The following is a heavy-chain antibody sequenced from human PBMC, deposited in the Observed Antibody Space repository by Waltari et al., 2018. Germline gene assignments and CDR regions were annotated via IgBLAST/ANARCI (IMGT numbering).Heavy chain of an antibody. D-gene: IGHD6-25*01. CDR3: ARARPRPRAGYFDY. J-gene: IGHJ4*02. Sequence: QVQLQQWGAGLLKPSETLSLTCAVYGGSFSGYYWSWIRQPPGKGLEWIGEINHSGSTNYNPSLKSRVTISVDTSKNQFSLKLSSVTAADTAVYYCARARPRPRAGYFDYWGQGTLVTVSS. CDR2: INHSGST. CDR1: GGSFSGYY. V-gene: IGHV4-34*01.